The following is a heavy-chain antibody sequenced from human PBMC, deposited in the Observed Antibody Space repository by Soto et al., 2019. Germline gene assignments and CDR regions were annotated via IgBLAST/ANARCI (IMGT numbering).Heavy chain of an antibody. CDR1: GYSFTSYW. CDR2: IDPSDSYT. Sequence: GEPLKISCKGSGYSFTSYWISWVRQMPGKGLEWMGRIDPSDSYTNYSPSFQGHVTISADKSISTAYLQWSSLKASDTAMYYCARHPIVVVPAATQHYYYYGMDVWGQGTTVTVSS. CDR3: ARHPIVVVPAATQHYYYYGMDV. V-gene: IGHV5-10-1*01. D-gene: IGHD2-2*01. J-gene: IGHJ6*02.